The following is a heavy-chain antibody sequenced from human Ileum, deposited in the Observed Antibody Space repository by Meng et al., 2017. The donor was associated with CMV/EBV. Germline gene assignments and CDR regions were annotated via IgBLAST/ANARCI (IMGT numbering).Heavy chain of an antibody. V-gene: IGHV3-23*01. CDR3: AKRRDAFDI. CDR1: GFTFSSYE. CDR2: ITYSGSGT. J-gene: IGHJ3*02. Sequence: GASLMISCAASGFTFSSYEMNWVRQAPGKGLEWVSSITYSGSGTYYADSVKGWFTISRDNSKNTLYLRMNSLSVEDTAVYFCAKRRDAFDIWGQGTTVTVSS.